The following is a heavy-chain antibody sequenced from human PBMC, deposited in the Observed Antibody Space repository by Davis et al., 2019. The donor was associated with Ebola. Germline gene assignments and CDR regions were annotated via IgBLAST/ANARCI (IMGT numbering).Heavy chain of an antibody. Sequence: ASVKVSCKASGYTFTSYYMHWVRQAPGQGLEWMGIINPSGGSTSYAQKFQGRVTMTRDTSTSTVYMELSSLRSEDTAVYYCARGFEVATTDYYGMDVWGQGTTVTVSS. CDR3: ARGFEVATTDYYGMDV. J-gene: IGHJ6*02. V-gene: IGHV1-46*01. CDR1: GYTFTSYY. D-gene: IGHD5-12*01. CDR2: INPSGGST.